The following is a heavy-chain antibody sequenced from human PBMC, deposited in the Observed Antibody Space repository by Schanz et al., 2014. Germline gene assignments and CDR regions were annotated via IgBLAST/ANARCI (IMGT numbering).Heavy chain of an antibody. J-gene: IGHJ6*02. V-gene: IGHV3-7*01. Sequence: EVQLVESGGGLVQPGGSLRLSCAASGFAFDTYWMSWVRQAPGKGLEWVANIKHDGSEKYYVDSVKGRFTISRDNAKNSMYLEMNSLRAEDTAVFYCARQRSYFYAMDVWGQGTTVTVSS. CDR2: IKHDGSEK. CDR1: GFAFDTYW. CDR3: ARQRSYFYAMDV.